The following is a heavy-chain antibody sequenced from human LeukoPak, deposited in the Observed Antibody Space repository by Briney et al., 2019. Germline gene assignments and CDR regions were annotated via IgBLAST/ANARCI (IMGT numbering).Heavy chain of an antibody. D-gene: IGHD1-14*01. Sequence: GGSLRLSCAASGFPFSSYAMDWVRQAPGKGPEWVSYIDTGGSTIYYADSVRGRITISRDNAKNTLYLHMNSLRAEDTAVYYCARDRIHDYWGQGTLVTVSS. CDR3: ARDRIHDY. V-gene: IGHV3-48*03. J-gene: IGHJ4*02. CDR1: GFPFSSYA. CDR2: IDTGGSTI.